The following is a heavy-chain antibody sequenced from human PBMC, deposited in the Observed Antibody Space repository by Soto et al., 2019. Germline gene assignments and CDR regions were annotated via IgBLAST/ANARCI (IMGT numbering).Heavy chain of an antibody. J-gene: IGHJ4*02. Sequence: GASVKVSCKASGYTFTSYDINWVRQATGQGLEWMGWMNANSGNTGYAQKFQGRVTMTRNTSISTAYMELSSLRSEDTAVYYCARVYDSSGTPGYWGQGTLVTVSS. CDR2: MNANSGNT. V-gene: IGHV1-8*01. D-gene: IGHD3-22*01. CDR3: ARVYDSSGTPGY. CDR1: GYTFTSYD.